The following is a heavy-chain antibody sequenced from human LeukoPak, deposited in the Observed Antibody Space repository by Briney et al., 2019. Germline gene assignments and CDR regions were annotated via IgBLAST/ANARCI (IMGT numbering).Heavy chain of an antibody. J-gene: IGHJ6*03. V-gene: IGHV7-4-1*02. CDR1: GYTFTSYA. D-gene: IGHD5-18*01. CDR2: INTNTGNP. CDR3: ARGRLDTAMENYYYYYMDV. Sequence: ASVKVSCKASGYTFTSYAMNWVRQAPGQGLEWMGWINTNTGNPTYAQGFTGRFVFSLDTSVSTAYLQISSLKAEDTAVYYCARGRLDTAMENYYYYYMDVWGKGTTVTVSS.